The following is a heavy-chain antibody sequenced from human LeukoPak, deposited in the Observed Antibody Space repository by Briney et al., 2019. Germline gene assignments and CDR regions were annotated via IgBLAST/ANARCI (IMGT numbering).Heavy chain of an antibody. D-gene: IGHD6-19*01. J-gene: IGHJ5*02. CDR2: IYYSGST. CDR3: AREGLVRPENWFDP. V-gene: IGHV4-61*01. CDR1: GGSVSSGSYY. Sequence: PSETLSLTCTVSGGSVSSGSYYWSWIRQPPGKGLEWIGYIYYSGSTNYNPSLKSRVTISVDTSKNQFSLKLSSVTAADTAVYYCAREGLVRPENWFDPWGQGTLVTVSS.